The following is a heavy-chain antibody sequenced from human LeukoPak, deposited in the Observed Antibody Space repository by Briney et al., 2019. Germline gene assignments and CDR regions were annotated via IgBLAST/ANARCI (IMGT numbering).Heavy chain of an antibody. CDR3: ARGLWQNYYYYYMDV. V-gene: IGHV1-69*05. Sequence: ASVKVSCKASGGTFSSYAISWVRQAPGQGLEWMGGNIPIFGTANYAQKFQGRVTITTDESTSTAYMELSSLRSEDTAVYYCARGLWQNYYYYYMDVWGKGTTVTVSS. D-gene: IGHD5-18*01. J-gene: IGHJ6*03. CDR1: GGTFSSYA. CDR2: NIPIFGTA.